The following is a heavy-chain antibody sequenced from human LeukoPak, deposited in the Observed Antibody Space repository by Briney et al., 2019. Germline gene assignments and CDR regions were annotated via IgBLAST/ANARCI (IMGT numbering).Heavy chain of an antibody. CDR1: GYTFTSYG. CDR3: ARVDTARGSNY. J-gene: IGHJ4*02. CDR2: ISAYNGNT. V-gene: IGHV1-18*01. Sequence: VASVKVSRKASGYTFTSYGISWVRQAPGQGLEWMGWISAYNGNTNYAQKLQGRVTMTTDTSTSTAYMELRSLRSDDTAVYYCARVDTARGSNYWGQGTLVTVSS. D-gene: IGHD5-18*01.